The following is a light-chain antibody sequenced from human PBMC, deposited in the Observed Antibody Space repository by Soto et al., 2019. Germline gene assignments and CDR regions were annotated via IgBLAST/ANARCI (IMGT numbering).Light chain of an antibody. J-gene: IGKJ3*01. Sequence: EIVLTQSPGTLSLSPGERATLSCRASQTITLNYLAWYQQKPGQAPRLLIYGVSTRATGIPDKFSGSGSGTDFTLTISRLEPEDSAVYYCQQYGSSPFTFGPGSKVDIK. V-gene: IGKV3-20*01. CDR2: GVS. CDR1: QTITLNY. CDR3: QQYGSSPFT.